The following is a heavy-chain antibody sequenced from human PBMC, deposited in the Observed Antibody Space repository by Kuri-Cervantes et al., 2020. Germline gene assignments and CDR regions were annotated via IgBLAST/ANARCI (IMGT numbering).Heavy chain of an antibody. V-gene: IGHV4-39*07. J-gene: IGHJ4*02. CDR2: IYYSGST. Sequence: SETLSLTCTVSGGSISSSSYYWGWIRQPPGKGLEWIGSIYYSGSTYYNPSLKSRVTISVDTSKNQFSLKLSSVTAADTAVYYCARDTQPLVTIQRGQGTLVTVSS. D-gene: IGHD3-9*01. CDR1: GGSISSSSYY. CDR3: ARDTQPLVTIQ.